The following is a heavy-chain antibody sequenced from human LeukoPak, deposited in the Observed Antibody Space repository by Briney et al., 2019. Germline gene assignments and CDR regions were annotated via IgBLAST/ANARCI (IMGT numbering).Heavy chain of an antibody. V-gene: IGHV3-9*01. CDR3: AKDTAYCSGGSCFRGGFDY. CDR2: VSWNSYTM. Sequence: QSGGSLRLSCAASGFTFDDYAMHWVRQAPGKGLEWVSGVSWNSYTMGYADSVKGRFTISRDNAKNSLYLQMNSLGPEDTALYFCAKDTAYCSGGSCFRGGFDYWGQGTLVTVSS. D-gene: IGHD2-15*01. J-gene: IGHJ4*02. CDR1: GFTFDDYA.